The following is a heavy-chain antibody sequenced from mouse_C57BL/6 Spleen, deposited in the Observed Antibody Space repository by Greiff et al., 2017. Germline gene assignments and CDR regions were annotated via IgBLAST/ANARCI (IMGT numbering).Heavy chain of an antibody. CDR3: ARGAFAY. CDR2: IYPGSGNT. CDR1: GYSFTSYY. J-gene: IGHJ3*01. Sequence: QVQLQQSGPELVKPGASVKISCKASGYSFTSYYIHWVKQRPGQGLEWIGWIYPGSGNTKYNEKFKGKATLTADTSSSTAYMQLSSLTSEDSAVXYCARGAFAYWGQGTLVTVSA. V-gene: IGHV1-66*01.